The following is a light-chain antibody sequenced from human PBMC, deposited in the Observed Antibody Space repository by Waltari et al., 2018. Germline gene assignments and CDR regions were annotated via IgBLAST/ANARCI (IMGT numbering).Light chain of an antibody. CDR3: QQANSFPLT. J-gene: IGKJ4*01. Sequence: DIQMTQSPSSVSASVGDRVTIICRASLGISRWLAWYQQKQGKAPKILIYAASSFQSVFPSRFSGIGSGTDFTLTISCLQPEDFATYYCQQANSFPLTFGRGTKVEIK. V-gene: IGKV1-12*01. CDR1: LGISRW. CDR2: AAS.